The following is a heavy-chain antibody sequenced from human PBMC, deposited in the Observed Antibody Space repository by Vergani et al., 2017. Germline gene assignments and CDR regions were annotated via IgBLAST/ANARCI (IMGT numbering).Heavy chain of an antibody. J-gene: IGHJ4*02. CDR2: IYHSGRT. CDR1: DFSITSGDY. CDR3: GSLGGSLGEN. V-gene: IGHV4-38-2*02. D-gene: IGHD3-16*01. Sequence: QVQLQESGPGLVKPSETLSLTCTVSDFSITSGDYWGWIRQPPGKGLEWIGTIYHSGRTYYNPSLKSRLTISVDTSKNQFSLTLRSVTAANTAVYHCGSLGGSLGENWGQGTLVTVSS.